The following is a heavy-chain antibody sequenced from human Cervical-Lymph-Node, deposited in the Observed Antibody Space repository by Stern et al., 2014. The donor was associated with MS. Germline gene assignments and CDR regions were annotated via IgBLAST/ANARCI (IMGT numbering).Heavy chain of an antibody. D-gene: IGHD4-17*01. CDR1: GFSLSTSGVG. J-gene: IGHJ6*02. V-gene: IGHV2-5*02. CDR3: AHTTVTFDEAYGLDV. CDR2: IYWGGDE. Sequence: ESGPTLVKPTQTLTLTCTFSGFSLSTSGVGVGWIRQPPGKALEWLAAIYWGGDECYSPSLKSRLTIIKATSPNHVGLTMANIDPVDTATYYCAHTTVTFDEAYGLDVGGQGTTVTVSS.